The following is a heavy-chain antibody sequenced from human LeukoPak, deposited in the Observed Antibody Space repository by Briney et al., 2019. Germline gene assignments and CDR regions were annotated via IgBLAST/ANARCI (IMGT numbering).Heavy chain of an antibody. D-gene: IGHD6-13*01. V-gene: IGHV4-59*11. CDR2: IHYSGNT. CDR3: ARILGGSSWPAFDY. CDR1: GGSIRGQY. Sequence: SETLSLTCTVSGGSIRGQYWSWIRQPPGRGLECIGYIHYSGNTNYNPSLKRRVPISIDTSKNQFSLKLNFVTAADTAVYYCARILGGSSWPAFDYWGQGTLVTVSS. J-gene: IGHJ4*02.